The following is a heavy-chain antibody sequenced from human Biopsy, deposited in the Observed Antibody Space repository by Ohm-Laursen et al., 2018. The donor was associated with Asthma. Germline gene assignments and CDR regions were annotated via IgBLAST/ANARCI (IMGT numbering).Heavy chain of an antibody. J-gene: IGHJ4*02. CDR3: ATVGQLLSSSGYYFAY. CDR2: INPNSGGT. CDR1: GYTFTGYY. D-gene: IGHD3-22*01. Sequence: ASVKVSCKASGYTFTGYYMHWVRQAPGQGLEWMGRINPNSGGTNYAQKFQGRVTMTRDTSISTAYMELSRLRSDDTAVYYCATVGQLLSSSGYYFAYWGQGTLVTVSS. V-gene: IGHV1-2*06.